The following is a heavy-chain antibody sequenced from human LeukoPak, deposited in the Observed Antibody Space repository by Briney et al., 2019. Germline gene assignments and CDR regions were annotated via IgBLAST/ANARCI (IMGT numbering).Heavy chain of an antibody. CDR2: IYYSGST. Sequence: PSETLSLTCTVSGGSISSYYWSWIRQPPGKGLEWIGSIYYSGSTYCNPSLKSRVTISVDTSKNQFSLKLSSVTAADTAVYYCARQILGRWLYDYWGQGTLVTVSS. V-gene: IGHV4-59*05. D-gene: IGHD3-16*01. J-gene: IGHJ4*02. CDR3: ARQILGRWLYDY. CDR1: GGSISSYY.